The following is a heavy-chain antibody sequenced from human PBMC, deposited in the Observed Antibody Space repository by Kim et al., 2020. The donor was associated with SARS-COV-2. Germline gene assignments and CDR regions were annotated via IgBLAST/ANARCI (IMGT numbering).Heavy chain of an antibody. J-gene: IGHJ6*02. Sequence: SETLSLTCTVSGGSISSSSYYWGWIRQPPGKGLEWIGSIYYSGSTYYNPSLKSRVTISVDTSKNQFSLKLSSVTAADTAVYYCANPKGVYSSSHYYYYGMDVWGQGTTVTVSS. CDR1: GGSISSSSYY. CDR2: IYYSGST. V-gene: IGHV4-39*01. CDR3: ANPKGVYSSSHYYYYGMDV. D-gene: IGHD6-13*01.